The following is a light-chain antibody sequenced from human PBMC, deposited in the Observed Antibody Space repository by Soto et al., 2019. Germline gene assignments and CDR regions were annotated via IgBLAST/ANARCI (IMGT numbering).Light chain of an antibody. V-gene: IGKV3-20*01. J-gene: IGKJ2*01. CDR3: QQYGSSLYT. CDR1: QSVSSSY. Sequence: EIVLTQSPGTLSLSPGERATLSCRASQSVSSSYLAWYQQKPGQAPRLLINRASSRATGIPDRFSGSGSGTDFTLTISRLEPEDFAVYYCQQYGSSLYTFGQGTKLEIK. CDR2: RAS.